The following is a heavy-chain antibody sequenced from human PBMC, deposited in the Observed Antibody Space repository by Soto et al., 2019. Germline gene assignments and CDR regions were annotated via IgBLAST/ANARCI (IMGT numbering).Heavy chain of an antibody. Sequence: SETLSLTCTVSGDSISTNSYSWGWIRQPPGQGLEWIGLFYYSGSTHYNPSLKSRLTVSVDTSKNQFSLKVSSVTAADTAGYYCARMWSGYNSYWRQGTLVTVSS. V-gene: IGHV4-39*01. CDR3: ARMWSGYNSY. J-gene: IGHJ4*02. CDR1: GDSISTNSYS. D-gene: IGHD6-25*01. CDR2: FYYSGST.